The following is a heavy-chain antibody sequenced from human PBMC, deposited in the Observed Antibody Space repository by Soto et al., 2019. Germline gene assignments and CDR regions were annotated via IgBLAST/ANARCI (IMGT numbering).Heavy chain of an antibody. CDR1: GGSISSGAYS. CDR2: IYHGGST. V-gene: IGHV4-30-2*01. J-gene: IGHJ4*02. Sequence: QLQLQESGSGLVKPSQTLSLTCAVSGGSISSGAYSWGWIRQPPGKGLEWIGYIYHGGSTYYNPSLRSRATRSVDRSQNQFSLKLSSVTAADTAVYYCARVPDYWGQGTLVTVSS. CDR3: ARVPDY.